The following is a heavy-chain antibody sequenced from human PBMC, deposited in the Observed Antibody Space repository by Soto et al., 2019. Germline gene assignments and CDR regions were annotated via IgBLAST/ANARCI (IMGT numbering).Heavy chain of an antibody. CDR1: GFTFSSYG. CDR2: IWYDGSNK. D-gene: IGHD3-10*01. J-gene: IGHJ6*02. Sequence: GGSLRLSCAASGFTFSSYGMHWVRQAPGKGLEWVAVIWYDGSNKYYADSVKGRFTISRDNSKNTLYLQMNSLRAEDTAVYYCARDPSGASSGGGMDVWGQGTTVTVPS. CDR3: ARDPSGASSGGGMDV. V-gene: IGHV3-33*01.